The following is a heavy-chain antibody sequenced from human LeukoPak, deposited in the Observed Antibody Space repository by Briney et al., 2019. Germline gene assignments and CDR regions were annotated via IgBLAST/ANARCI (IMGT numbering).Heavy chain of an antibody. D-gene: IGHD6-19*01. CDR1: GFTFSSYA. V-gene: IGHV3-30*04. J-gene: IGHJ4*02. CDR2: ISYDGSNK. CDR3: ASTGYSSGWPFDY. Sequence: PGGSLRLSCAASGFTFSSYAMHWVRQAPGKGLEWGAVISYDGSNKYYADSVKGRFTISRDNSKNTLYLQMNSLRAEDTAVYYCASTGYSSGWPFDYWGQGTLVTVSS.